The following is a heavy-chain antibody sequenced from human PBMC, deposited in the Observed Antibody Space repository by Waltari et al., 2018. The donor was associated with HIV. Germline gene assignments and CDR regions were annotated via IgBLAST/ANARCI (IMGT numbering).Heavy chain of an antibody. CDR1: GYTFIGYD. CDR3: ARSRSGGFAPRFDY. Sequence: QVQLVQSGAEVKDLGTSVRVSCTASGYTFIGYDIHWVRQAAGQGLEWMGWMNPNSGHTGYEQSFQGRVIMTRNISIDTAYMELTSLKFEDTAVYFCARSRSGGFAPRFDYWGQGALVTVSS. CDR2: MNPNSGHT. V-gene: IGHV1-8*02. J-gene: IGHJ4*02. D-gene: IGHD5-12*01.